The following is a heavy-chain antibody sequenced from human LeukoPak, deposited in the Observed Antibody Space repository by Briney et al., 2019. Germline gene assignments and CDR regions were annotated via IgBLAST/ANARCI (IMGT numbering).Heavy chain of an antibody. J-gene: IGHJ3*02. D-gene: IGHD1-26*01. V-gene: IGHV3-74*01. CDR2: INSDGSST. CDR1: GFTFSSYW. CDR3: ARRSGSYYEGDAFDI. Sequence: GGSLRLSCAASGFTFSSYWMHWVRQAPWKGLVWVSHINSDGSSTNYADSVKGRFTISRDNARDTLYLQMNSLRAEDTAVYYCARRSGSYYEGDAFDIWGQGTMVTVSS.